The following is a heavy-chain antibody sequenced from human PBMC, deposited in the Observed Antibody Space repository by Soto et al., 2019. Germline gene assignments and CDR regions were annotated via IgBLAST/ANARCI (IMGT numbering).Heavy chain of an antibody. CDR3: ASFDNYYDSSGYYYVGDAFDI. J-gene: IGHJ3*02. D-gene: IGHD3-22*01. CDR2: IYYSGST. Sequence: PSETLSLTCTVSGGSISSGGYYWSWIHQHPGKGLEWIGYIYYSGSTYYNPSLKSRVTISVDTSKNQFSLKLSSVTAADTAVYYCASFDNYYDSSGYYYVGDAFDIWGQGTMVTV. CDR1: GGSISSGGYY. V-gene: IGHV4-31*03.